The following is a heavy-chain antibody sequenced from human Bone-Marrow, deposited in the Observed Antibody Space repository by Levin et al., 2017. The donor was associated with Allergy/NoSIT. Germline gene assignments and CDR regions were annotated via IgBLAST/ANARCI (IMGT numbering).Heavy chain of an antibody. V-gene: IGHV4-59*01. CDR2: IYSTASS. CDR1: GVSINNYF. CDR3: ARAGDWESSVWYGTKDYAMEF. J-gene: IGHJ6*02. D-gene: IGHD6-19*01. Sequence: SCNVSGVSINNYFWSWIRQPPGKGLEWIGYIYSTASSSYNPSLKHRVTMSIETSKNQVSLKLRSVTAADTAVYYCARAGDWESSVWYGTKDYAMEFWGQGTTVTVSS.